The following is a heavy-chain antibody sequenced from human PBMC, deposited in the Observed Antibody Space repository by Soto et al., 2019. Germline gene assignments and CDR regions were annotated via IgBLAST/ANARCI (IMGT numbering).Heavy chain of an antibody. CDR2: IYYSGST. V-gene: IGHV4-39*01. Sequence: QLQLQESGPGLVKPSETLSLTCTVSGGSISSSSYYWGWIRQPPGKGLEWIGSIYYSGSTYYNPSLKSRVTISVDTSKNQFSLKLSSVTAADTAVYYCTRWPLAVAGGFDYWGQGTLVTVSS. J-gene: IGHJ4*02. D-gene: IGHD6-19*01. CDR3: TRWPLAVAGGFDY. CDR1: GGSISSSSYY.